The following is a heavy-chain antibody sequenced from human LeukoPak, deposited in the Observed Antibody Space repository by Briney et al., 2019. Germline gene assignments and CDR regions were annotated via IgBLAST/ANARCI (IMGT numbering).Heavy chain of an antibody. Sequence: PGGSLRLSCVAPGFAFSQFPVHWVRQAPGKRLEWVAFISHDGGNKKYGDSVKGRFTISRDNSKNTVYLQMNSLRPEDTALYYCARDKSYFGSGNYHYFDSWGQGALVIVSS. CDR1: GFAFSQFP. CDR3: ARDKSYFGSGNYHYFDS. D-gene: IGHD3-10*01. CDR2: ISHDGGNK. V-gene: IGHV3-30*03. J-gene: IGHJ4*02.